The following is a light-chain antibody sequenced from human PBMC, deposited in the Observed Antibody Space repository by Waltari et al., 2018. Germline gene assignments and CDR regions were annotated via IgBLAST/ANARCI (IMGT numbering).Light chain of an antibody. Sequence: EIVLTQSPGTLSLSPGESATLSCRASQSVSSTKLAWYQQRPGQAPRLLIYDTSSRATSIPDRFSGSGSGTDFTLTIRRLEPEDFALFYCQQYDTSPLTFGGGTKVEIK. J-gene: IGKJ4*01. V-gene: IGKV3-20*01. CDR1: QSVSSTK. CDR2: DTS. CDR3: QQYDTSPLT.